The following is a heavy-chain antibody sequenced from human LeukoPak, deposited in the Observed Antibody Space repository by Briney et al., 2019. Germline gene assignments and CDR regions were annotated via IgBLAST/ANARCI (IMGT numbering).Heavy chain of an antibody. CDR3: ARDSDYGGNVDYFDY. D-gene: IGHD4-23*01. CDR1: GFTFSSYS. Sequence: GGSLRLSCAASGFTFSSYSMNWVRQAPGKGLEWVSYISSSSSTIYYADSVKGRFTISRDNAKNSLYLQMNSLRDEDTAVHYCARDSDYGGNVDYFDYWGQGTLVTVSS. J-gene: IGHJ4*02. CDR2: ISSSSSTI. V-gene: IGHV3-48*02.